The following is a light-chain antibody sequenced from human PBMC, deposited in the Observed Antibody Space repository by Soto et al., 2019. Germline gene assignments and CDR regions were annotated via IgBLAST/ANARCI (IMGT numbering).Light chain of an antibody. V-gene: IGLV2-14*03. CDR3: CSYTSSRTDV. Sequence: QSALTQPASVSGSPGQSITISCTGTSSDVGGYKYVSWYQQHTGKVPKLLIYDVTNRPSGVSNRFSGSKSGNTASLTISGLQAEDEADYYCCSYTSSRTDVFGTGTKLTVL. CDR1: SSDVGGYKY. J-gene: IGLJ1*01. CDR2: DVT.